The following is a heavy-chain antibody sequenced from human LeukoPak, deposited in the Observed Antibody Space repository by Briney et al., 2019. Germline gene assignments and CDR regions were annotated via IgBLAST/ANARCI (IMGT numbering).Heavy chain of an antibody. Sequence: GGSLRLSCAASGFTFSSYGMHWVRQAPGKGLEWVAVIWYDGSNKYYADSVKGRFTISRGNSKNTLYLQMNSLRAEDTAVYYCASGRGYRYYYGMDVWGKGTTVTVSS. CDR3: ASGRGYRYYYGMDV. D-gene: IGHD5-18*01. J-gene: IGHJ6*04. V-gene: IGHV3-33*01. CDR1: GFTFSSYG. CDR2: IWYDGSNK.